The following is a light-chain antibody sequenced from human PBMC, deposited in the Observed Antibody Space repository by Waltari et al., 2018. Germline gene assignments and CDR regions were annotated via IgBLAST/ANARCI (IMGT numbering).Light chain of an antibody. J-gene: IGLJ3*02. Sequence: SYELTQPPSVSVYPGQTARITCSGDALPKKYAFWYQQKSGQAPVLVIYDESKRPPGIPGGFSGSRSGTLATLTISGAQVEDEADYYCYSTDTSGNHRVFGGGTKLTVL. CDR1: ALPKKY. V-gene: IGLV3-10*01. CDR2: DES. CDR3: YSTDTSGNHRV.